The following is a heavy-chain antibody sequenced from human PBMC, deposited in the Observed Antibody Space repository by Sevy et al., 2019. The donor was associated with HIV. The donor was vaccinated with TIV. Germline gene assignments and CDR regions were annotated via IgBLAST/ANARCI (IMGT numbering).Heavy chain of an antibody. J-gene: IGHJ4*02. CDR1: GGTFTTSG. D-gene: IGHD6-19*01. CDR3: ARGGGNGWYYFDY. Sequence: ASVKVSCKASGGTFTTSGISWVRQVPGQGLEWMGGIIPILGTTNYAQRFQYRVTITADESTKTAYMELSSLRSEDTAVYCCARGGGNGWYYFDYWGQATSVTVSS. CDR2: IIPILGTT. V-gene: IGHV1-69*13.